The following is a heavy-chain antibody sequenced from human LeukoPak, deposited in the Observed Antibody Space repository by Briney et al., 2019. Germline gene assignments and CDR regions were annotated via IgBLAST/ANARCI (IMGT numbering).Heavy chain of an antibody. CDR3: ARVHYDFWSGYAGCAFDI. J-gene: IGHJ3*02. D-gene: IGHD3-3*01. CDR2: IYTSGST. Sequence: LETLSLTCTVSGGSISSYYWSWIRQPAGKGLEWIGRIYTSGSTNYNPSLKSRVTMSVDTSKNQFSLKLSSVTAADTAVYYCARVHYDFWSGYAGCAFDIWGQGTMVTVSS. CDR1: GGSISSYY. V-gene: IGHV4-4*07.